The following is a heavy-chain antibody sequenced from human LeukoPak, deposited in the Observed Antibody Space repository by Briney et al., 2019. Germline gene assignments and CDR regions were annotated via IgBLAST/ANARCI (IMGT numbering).Heavy chain of an antibody. CDR1: VYTYTNFD. CDR2: MNPNSGNT. V-gene: IGHV1-8*01. J-gene: IGHJ4*02. CDR3: ASSEGDMTAFDY. Sequence: ASVNVSCKASVYTYTNFDINWVRQATGQGLEWMGWMNPNSGNTRYAQKFQGRVTMTRNTSISTAYMELSSLRAEDAAVYYCASSEGDMTAFDYWGQGTLVTVSS. D-gene: IGHD3-9*01.